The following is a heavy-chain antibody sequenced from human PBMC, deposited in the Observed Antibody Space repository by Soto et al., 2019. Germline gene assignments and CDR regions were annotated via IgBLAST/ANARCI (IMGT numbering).Heavy chain of an antibody. V-gene: IGHV4-31*03. CDR2: IYYSGST. CDR1: GGSISSGGYY. D-gene: IGHD5-12*01. CDR3: ARLRLRDAFDI. Sequence: PSETLSLTCTVSGGSISSGGYYWSWIRQHPGKGLEWIGYIYYSGSTYYNPSLKSRVTISVDTSKNQFSLKLSSVTAADTAVYYCARLRLRDAFDIWGQGTMVTVSS. J-gene: IGHJ3*02.